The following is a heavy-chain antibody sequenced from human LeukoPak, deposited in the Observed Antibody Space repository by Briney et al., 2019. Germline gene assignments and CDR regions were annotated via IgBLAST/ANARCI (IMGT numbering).Heavy chain of an antibody. CDR2: INHSGST. D-gene: IGHD3-9*01. Sequence: SETQSLTCAVYGGSFSGYYWSWIRQPPGKGLEWIGEINHSGSTNYNPSLKSRVTISVDTSKNQFSLKLSSVTAADTAVYYCARGGYFDNPFDIWGQGTMVTVSS. CDR3: ARGGYFDNPFDI. CDR1: GGSFSGYY. J-gene: IGHJ3*02. V-gene: IGHV4-34*01.